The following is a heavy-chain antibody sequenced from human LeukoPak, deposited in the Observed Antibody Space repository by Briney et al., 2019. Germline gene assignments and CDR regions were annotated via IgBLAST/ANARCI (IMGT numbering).Heavy chain of an antibody. Sequence: SETLSLTCSVSGYSISSGFYWGWIRQPPGKGLGWIGSIYQSGITYYNPSLKSRVTISLDTSKNQFSLRLTSVTAADTAVYYCALVHYSSGWYNYFDYWGQGTLVTVSS. CDR1: GYSISSGFY. CDR3: ALVHYSSGWYNYFDY. J-gene: IGHJ4*02. V-gene: IGHV4-38-2*02. D-gene: IGHD6-19*01. CDR2: IYQSGIT.